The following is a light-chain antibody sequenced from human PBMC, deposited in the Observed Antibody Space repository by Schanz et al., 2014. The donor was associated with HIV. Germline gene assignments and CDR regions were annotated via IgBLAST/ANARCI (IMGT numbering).Light chain of an antibody. CDR2: DVD. Sequence: QSALTQPASVSGSPGQSITISCTGTSSDIGGYNYVSWYQQHPGKAPKLILYDVDNRPSGVSNRFSGSKSGNTASLTISGLQAEDEADYYCCSYAGSSTFHVVFGGGTKLTVL. J-gene: IGLJ2*01. V-gene: IGLV2-14*03. CDR3: CSYAGSSTFHVV. CDR1: SSDIGGYNY.